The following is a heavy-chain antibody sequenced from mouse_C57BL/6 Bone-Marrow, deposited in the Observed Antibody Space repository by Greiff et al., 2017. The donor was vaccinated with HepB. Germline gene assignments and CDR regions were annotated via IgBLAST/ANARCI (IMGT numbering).Heavy chain of an antibody. Sequence: EVKLVESGAELVRPGASVKLSCTASGFNIKDDYMHWVKQRPEQGLEWIGWIDPENGDTEYASKFQGKATITADTSSNTAYLQLSSLTSEDTAVYYCTTEYYGSSNWYFDVWGTGTTVTASS. CDR1: GFNIKDDY. D-gene: IGHD1-1*01. CDR2: IDPENGDT. CDR3: TTEYYGSSNWYFDV. J-gene: IGHJ1*03. V-gene: IGHV14-4*01.